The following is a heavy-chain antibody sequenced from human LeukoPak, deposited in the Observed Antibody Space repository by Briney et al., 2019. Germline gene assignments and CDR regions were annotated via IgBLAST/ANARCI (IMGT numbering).Heavy chain of an antibody. CDR1: GGSFSGYY. V-gene: IGHV4-34*01. D-gene: IGHD3-10*01. CDR2: INHSGST. J-gene: IGHJ4*02. CDR3: ARGLLYLLWFGELLRPSGFDY. Sequence: ASETLSLTCAVYGGSFSGYYWSWIRQPPGKGLEWIGEINHSGSTNYNPSLKSRVTISVDTSKNQFSLKLSSVTAADTAVYYCARGLLYLLWFGELLRPSGFDYWGQGTLVTVSS.